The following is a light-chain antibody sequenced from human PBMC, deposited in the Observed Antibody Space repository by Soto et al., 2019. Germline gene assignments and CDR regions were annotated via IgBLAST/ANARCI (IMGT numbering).Light chain of an antibody. CDR2: DAS. V-gene: IGKV1-5*01. CDR3: QQYNSYSGT. Sequence: DIQMTQSPSTLSASVGDRVTITCRASQSISSWLAWYQQKPGKAPKLLIYDASSLESGVPSRFSGSGSGTEFTLTISSLQPHDFATYYCQQYNSYSGTFGQGTKLEIK. CDR1: QSISSW. J-gene: IGKJ2*01.